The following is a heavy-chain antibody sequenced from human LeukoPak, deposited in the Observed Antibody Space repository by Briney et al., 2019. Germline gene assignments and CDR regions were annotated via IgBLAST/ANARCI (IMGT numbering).Heavy chain of an antibody. CDR3: ATFRGYNYGHNDY. D-gene: IGHD5-18*01. Sequence: SETLSLTCTVSGGSISSRSYYWGWIRQPPGKGLEWIGSMYYSGSTYYNPSLESRVTISVDTSKNQFSLKLTSVTAADTAVYYCATFRGYNYGHNDYWGQGTLVTVSS. V-gene: IGHV4-39*01. J-gene: IGHJ4*02. CDR2: MYYSGST. CDR1: GGSISSRSYY.